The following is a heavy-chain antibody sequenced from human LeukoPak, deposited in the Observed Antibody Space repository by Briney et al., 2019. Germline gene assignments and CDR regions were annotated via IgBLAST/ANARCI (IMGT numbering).Heavy chain of an antibody. CDR3: ARGRMAGTYVFDY. J-gene: IGHJ4*02. D-gene: IGHD6-19*01. Sequence: GASVKVSFKASGDTFSIYAISWVRQAPGQGLEWMGGIIPIFGTANYAQKFQGRVTITADESTSTAYMELSSLRSEDTAVYYCARGRMAGTYVFDYWGQGTLVTVSS. V-gene: IGHV1-69*13. CDR1: GDTFSIYA. CDR2: IIPIFGTA.